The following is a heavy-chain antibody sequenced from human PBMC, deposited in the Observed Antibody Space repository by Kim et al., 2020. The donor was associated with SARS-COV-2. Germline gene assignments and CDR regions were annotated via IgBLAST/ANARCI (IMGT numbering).Heavy chain of an antibody. CDR1: GFTFSSYS. J-gene: IGHJ4*02. Sequence: GGSLRLSCAASGFTFSSYSMNWVRQAPGKGLEWVSSISSSSSYIYYADSVKDRFTISRDNAKNSLYLQMNSLRAEDTAVYHCARKYCSGGSCDFDYWGQGPLVTVSS. D-gene: IGHD2-15*01. CDR3: ARKYCSGGSCDFDY. CDR2: ISSSSSYI. V-gene: IGHV3-21*01.